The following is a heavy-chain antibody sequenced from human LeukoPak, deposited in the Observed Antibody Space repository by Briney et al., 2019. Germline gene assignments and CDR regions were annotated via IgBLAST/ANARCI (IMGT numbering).Heavy chain of an antibody. J-gene: IGHJ4*02. CDR2: INPNSGGA. CDR3: ARVETYRSGGDCYSRWVDY. CDR1: GYTFTGYY. D-gene: IGHD2-15*01. V-gene: IGHV1-2*02. Sequence: ASVKVPCKASGYTFTGYYMHWVRQAPGQGLEWMGWINPNSGGANYAQKFQGRVTMTRDTSISTAYMELSRLTSDDTAVYYCARVETYRSGGDCYSRWVDYWGQGTLVTVSS.